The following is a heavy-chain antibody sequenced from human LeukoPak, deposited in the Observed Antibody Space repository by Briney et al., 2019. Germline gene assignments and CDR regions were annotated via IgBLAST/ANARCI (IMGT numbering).Heavy chain of an antibody. D-gene: IGHD2-2*01. V-gene: IGHV1-18*01. Sequence: ASVKVSCKASGYTFTNYGVSWLRQAPGQGLEWMGWINAYNGDTHYAQNLQGRLTMTTDTSTSTAFMELRSLGPDDTAVYYCARWGLVAPGTYYYYYMDVWGRGTTVTVSS. CDR2: INAYNGDT. J-gene: IGHJ6*03. CDR1: GYTFTNYG. CDR3: ARWGLVAPGTYYYYYMDV.